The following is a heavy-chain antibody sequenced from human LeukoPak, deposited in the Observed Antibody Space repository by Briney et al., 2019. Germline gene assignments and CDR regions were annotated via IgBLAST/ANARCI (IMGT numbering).Heavy chain of an antibody. V-gene: IGHV1-46*01. CDR3: ALTPWGSGSYYNRLDYYYGMDV. CDR2: INPSGGST. Sequence: ASVNVSCKASGYTFTSYYMHWVRQAPGQGLEWMGIINPSGGSTSYAQKFQGRVTMTRDTSTSTVYLELSSLRSEDTAVYYCALTPWGSGSYYNRLDYYYGMDVWGQGTTVTVSS. CDR1: GYTFTSYY. D-gene: IGHD3-10*01. J-gene: IGHJ6*02.